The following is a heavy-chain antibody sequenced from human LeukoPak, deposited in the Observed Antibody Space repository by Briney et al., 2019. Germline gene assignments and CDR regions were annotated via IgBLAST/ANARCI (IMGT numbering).Heavy chain of an antibody. V-gene: IGHV3-74*01. Sequence: GGSLRLSCAASGFTFSSHWIHWVRHAPGKGLVWVSRINTDGTVTAYADSVKGRFTISRDNAKNTLYLQMNSLRVEDTAVYYCARALVGGPGAFDIGGQGTMVTVSS. CDR2: INTDGTVT. CDR3: ARALVGGPGAFDI. D-gene: IGHD4-23*01. CDR1: GFTFSSHW. J-gene: IGHJ3*02.